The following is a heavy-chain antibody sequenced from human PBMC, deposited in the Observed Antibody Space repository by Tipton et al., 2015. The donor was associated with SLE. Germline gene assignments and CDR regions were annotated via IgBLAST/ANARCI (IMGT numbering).Heavy chain of an antibody. D-gene: IGHD3-10*01. J-gene: IGHJ6*02. V-gene: IGHV7-4-1*02. CDR3: AANSGRYYGMDV. Sequence: QVQLVQSGSELKKPGASVKVSCKASGHTFPTYSMNWVRQAPGQGPEWMGWISINTGIASYAQGFTGRYVFSLDMSVTTAYLQITSLQAEDSAVYYCAANSGRYYGMDVWGQGTTVTVSS. CDR2: ISINTGIA. CDR1: GHTFPTYS.